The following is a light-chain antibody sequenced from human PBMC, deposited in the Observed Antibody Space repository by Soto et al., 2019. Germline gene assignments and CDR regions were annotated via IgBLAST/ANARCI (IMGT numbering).Light chain of an antibody. CDR2: KAS. CDR3: QQYHRYPPT. CDR1: QSITYW. V-gene: IGKV1-5*03. J-gene: IGKJ4*01. Sequence: DIQMTQSPPTLSASVGDRVSITCRASQSITYWLAWYQQKPGKAPKVLIYKASTLESGVSSRFSGSGSGTEFPLTISSLQTDDSATYYCQQYHRYPPTFGGGTKVEIK.